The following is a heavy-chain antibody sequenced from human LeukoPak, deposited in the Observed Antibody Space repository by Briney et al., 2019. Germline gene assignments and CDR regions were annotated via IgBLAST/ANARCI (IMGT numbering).Heavy chain of an antibody. Sequence: GGSLRLSCAASGFTFSGSAMHWVRQASGKGLEWVGRIRSKANRYATAYAASVKGRFTISRDDSKNTAYLHMNSLKTDDTAVYYCTSHSVPVDYWGQGTLVTVSS. CDR3: TSHSVPVDY. D-gene: IGHD2-2*01. J-gene: IGHJ4*02. CDR1: GFTFSGSA. V-gene: IGHV3-73*01. CDR2: IRSKANRYAT.